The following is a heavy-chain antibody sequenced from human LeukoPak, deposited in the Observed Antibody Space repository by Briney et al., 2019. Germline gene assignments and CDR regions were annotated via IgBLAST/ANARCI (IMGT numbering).Heavy chain of an antibody. CDR3: ARDPRIAAAGTGGNWFDP. Sequence: GGSLRLSCAAPGFTFSSYAMHWVRQAPGKGLEWVAVISYDGGNKYYADSVKGRFTISRDNSKNTLYLQMNSLRAEDTAVYYCARDPRIAAAGTGGNWFDPWGQGTLVTVSS. J-gene: IGHJ5*02. V-gene: IGHV3-30*04. CDR2: ISYDGGNK. D-gene: IGHD6-13*01. CDR1: GFTFSSYA.